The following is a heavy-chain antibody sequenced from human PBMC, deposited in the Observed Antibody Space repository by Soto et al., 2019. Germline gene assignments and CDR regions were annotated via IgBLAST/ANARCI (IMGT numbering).Heavy chain of an antibody. J-gene: IGHJ4*02. Sequence: QITLNESGPTVVKPAETLTLTCTFSGFSLTTSGVGVGWIRQPPGKAPEWLALIYWDDDKRYSASLKSRLTITKDTSKNQVVLTMASVDPADTATYYCAHRILRTVFGLVTTTAIYFDFWGQGTPVVVSS. CDR1: GFSLTTSGVG. D-gene: IGHD3-3*01. V-gene: IGHV2-5*02. CDR2: IYWDDDK. CDR3: AHRILRTVFGLVTTTAIYFDF.